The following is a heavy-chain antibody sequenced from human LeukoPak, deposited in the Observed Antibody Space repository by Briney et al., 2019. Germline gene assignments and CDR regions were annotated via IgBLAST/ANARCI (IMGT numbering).Heavy chain of an antibody. CDR3: ARETNDAFDI. CDR2: IYYSGST. CDR1: GGSVSDYY. V-gene: IGHV4-59*02. Sequence: PSETLSLTCTVSGGSVSDYYWSWIRQSPGKGLEWIGYIYYSGSTNYNPSLKSRVTISVDTSKNQFSLKLSSVTAADTAVYYCARETNDAFDIWGQGTMVTVSS. J-gene: IGHJ3*02.